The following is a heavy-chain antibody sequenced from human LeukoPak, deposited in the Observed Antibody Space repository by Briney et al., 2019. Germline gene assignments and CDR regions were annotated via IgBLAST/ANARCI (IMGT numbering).Heavy chain of an antibody. CDR1: GFTFSSYG. D-gene: IGHD3-10*02. J-gene: IGHJ6*04. CDR3: AELGITMIGGV. Sequence: PGGTLRLSCAASGFTFSSYGMSWVRQAPGKGLEWVSAISGSGGSTYYADSVKGRFTISRDNAKNSLYLQMNSLRAEDTAVYYCAELGITMIGGVWGKGTTVTVSS. V-gene: IGHV3-23*01. CDR2: ISGSGGST.